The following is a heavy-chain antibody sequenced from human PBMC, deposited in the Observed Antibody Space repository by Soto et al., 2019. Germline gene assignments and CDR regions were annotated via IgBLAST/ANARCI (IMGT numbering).Heavy chain of an antibody. Sequence: ASVKVSCKVSGYTLTELSMHWVRQAPGKGLEWMGGFDPEDGETIYAQKFQGRVTMTEDTSTDTAYMELSSLRSEDTAVYYCARGKHDCSGGSCLDYNDAFDIWGQGTMVSVSS. J-gene: IGHJ3*02. CDR2: FDPEDGET. D-gene: IGHD2-15*01. CDR3: ARGKHDCSGGSCLDYNDAFDI. V-gene: IGHV1-24*01. CDR1: GYTLTELS.